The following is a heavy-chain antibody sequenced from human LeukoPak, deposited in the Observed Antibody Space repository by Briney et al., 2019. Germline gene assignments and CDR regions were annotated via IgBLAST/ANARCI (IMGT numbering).Heavy chain of an antibody. CDR1: GGSFSGYY. CDR3: ARGPSTAFDY. CDR2: INHSGST. Sequence: SETLSLTCAVYGGSFSGYYWSWIRQPPGKGLEWIGEINHSGSTNYNPSLKSRVTISVDASKNQFSLKLSSVTAADTAVYYCARGPSTAFDYWGQGTLVTVSS. D-gene: IGHD4-17*01. J-gene: IGHJ4*02. V-gene: IGHV4-34*01.